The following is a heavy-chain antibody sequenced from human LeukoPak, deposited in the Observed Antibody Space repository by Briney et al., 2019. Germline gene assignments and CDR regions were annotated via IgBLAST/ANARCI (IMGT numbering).Heavy chain of an antibody. J-gene: IGHJ4*02. CDR2: INHSGST. CDR3: VRAYDY. V-gene: IGHV4-34*01. Sequence: SETLSLTCAVYGGSFSGYHWSWIRQPPGKGLEWIGEINHSGSTNYNPSLKSRVTISVDTSKNQFSLNLISVTAADTAVYYCVRAYDYWGQGTLVTVSS. CDR1: GGSFSGYH.